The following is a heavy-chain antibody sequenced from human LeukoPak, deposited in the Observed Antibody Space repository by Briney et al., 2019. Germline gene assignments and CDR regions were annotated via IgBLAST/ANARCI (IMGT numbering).Heavy chain of an antibody. CDR1: GFTFDDYA. CDR3: AKDIESGIAAAGA. Sequence: GGSLRLSCAASGFTFDDYAMHWVRQAPGKGLEWVSGISWNSGSIGYADSVKGRFTISRDNAKNSLYLQMNSLRAEDTALYYCAKDIESGIAAAGAWGQGTLVTVSS. J-gene: IGHJ5*02. D-gene: IGHD6-13*01. V-gene: IGHV3-9*01. CDR2: ISWNSGSI.